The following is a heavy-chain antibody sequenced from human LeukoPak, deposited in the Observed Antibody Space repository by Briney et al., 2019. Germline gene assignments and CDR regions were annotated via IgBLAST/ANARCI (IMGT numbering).Heavy chain of an antibody. Sequence: SETLSLTCAVYGGSFSGYYWSWIRQPPGKGLEWIGEINHSGSTNYNPSLKSRVTISVDTSKNQSSLKLSSVTAADTAVYYCARGWYIAAAGHFDYWGQGTLVTVSS. CDR2: INHSGST. CDR1: GGSFSGYY. J-gene: IGHJ4*02. V-gene: IGHV4-34*01. D-gene: IGHD6-13*01. CDR3: ARGWYIAAAGHFDY.